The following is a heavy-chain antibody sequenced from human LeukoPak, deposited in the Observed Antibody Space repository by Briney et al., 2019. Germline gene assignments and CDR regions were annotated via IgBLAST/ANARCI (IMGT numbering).Heavy chain of an antibody. CDR2: IYHSGST. V-gene: IGHV4-59*08. Sequence: SETLSLTCTVSGGSISSYYWSWIRQPPGKGLEWIGSIYHSGSTYYNPSLKSRVTISVDTSKNQFSLKLSSVTAADTAVYYCARRRRTSGFDYWGQGTLVTVSS. CDR1: GGSISSYY. CDR3: ARRRRTSGFDY. D-gene: IGHD2-8*01. J-gene: IGHJ4*02.